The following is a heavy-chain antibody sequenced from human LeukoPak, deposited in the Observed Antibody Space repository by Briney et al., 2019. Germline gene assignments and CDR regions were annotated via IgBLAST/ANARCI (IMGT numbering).Heavy chain of an antibody. CDR1: GDTFSSYA. D-gene: IGHD2-2*01. CDR2: IIPIFGTA. J-gene: IGHJ4*02. CDR3: ARTDGSAINYFDY. V-gene: IGHV1-69*05. Sequence: SVKVSCKASGDTFSSYAISWVRQAPGQGLEWMGGIIPIFGTANYAQKFQGRVTITTDESTSTAYMELSSLRSEDTAVYYCARTDGSAINYFDYWGQGTLVTVSS.